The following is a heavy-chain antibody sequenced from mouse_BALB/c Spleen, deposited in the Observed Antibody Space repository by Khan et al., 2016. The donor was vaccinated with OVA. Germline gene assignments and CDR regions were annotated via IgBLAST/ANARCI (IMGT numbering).Heavy chain of an antibody. CDR3: ARTARIKY. CDR2: ISYSGST. J-gene: IGHJ2*01. V-gene: IGHV3-2*02. CDR1: GYSITSGYV. Sequence: EVKLLESGPGLVKPSQSLSLTCTVTGYSITSGYVWNWIRQFPGNILEWMGYISYSGSTNYNPSLKSRISITRDTSKNQFFLQLNSVTTEDTATYYCARTARIKYWGQGTTLTVSS. D-gene: IGHD1-2*01.